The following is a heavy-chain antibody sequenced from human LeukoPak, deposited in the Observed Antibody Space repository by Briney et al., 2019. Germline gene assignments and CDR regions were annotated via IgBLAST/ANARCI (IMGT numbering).Heavy chain of an antibody. CDR1: GGSLSSSGYS. V-gene: IGHV4-30-2*01. J-gene: IGHJ4*02. CDR2: IYHSGNA. D-gene: IGHD3-10*01. Sequence: SETLSLTCTVSGGSLSSSGYSWSWIRQPPGKGLEWIGYIYHSGNAFYNPSLKSRVTISLDRSKNQFSLNLSSVTAAGTAVYYCARYGGSGTYYFDYWGQGILVTVSS. CDR3: ARYGGSGTYYFDY.